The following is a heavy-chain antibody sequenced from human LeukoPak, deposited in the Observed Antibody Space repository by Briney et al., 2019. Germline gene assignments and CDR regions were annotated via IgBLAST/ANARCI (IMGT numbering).Heavy chain of an antibody. CDR2: IEHSGST. J-gene: IGHJ4*02. D-gene: IGHD2-2*01. Sequence: PSETLSLTCAVYGGSFTGYYWNWIRQPPGKGLEWIGEIEHSGSTKYNPSLRSRVTISADTSKNQFSLKLSSVTAADTAVYYCARDRSSTSSSTWGQGTLVTVSS. CDR1: GGSFTGYY. CDR3: ARDRSSTSSST. V-gene: IGHV4-34*01.